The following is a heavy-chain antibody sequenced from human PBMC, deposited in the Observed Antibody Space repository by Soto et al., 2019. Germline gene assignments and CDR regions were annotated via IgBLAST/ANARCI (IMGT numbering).Heavy chain of an antibody. Sequence: GGSLRLSCAASGFTFDDYAMHWVRQAPGKGLEWVSLISWDGDSTYYADSVKGRFTISRDNSKNSLYLQMNSLRAEDTALYYCAKDPGEYCSSTSCRGGYYYYGMDVWGQGTTVTVSS. V-gene: IGHV3-43D*04. CDR1: GFTFDDYA. J-gene: IGHJ6*02. CDR2: ISWDGDST. D-gene: IGHD2-2*01. CDR3: AKDPGEYCSSTSCRGGYYYYGMDV.